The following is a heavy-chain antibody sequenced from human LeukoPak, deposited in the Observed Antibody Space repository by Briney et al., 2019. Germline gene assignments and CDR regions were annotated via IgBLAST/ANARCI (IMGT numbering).Heavy chain of an antibody. J-gene: IGHJ4*02. D-gene: IGHD6-19*01. CDR1: GGTFSSYA. CDR2: IIPILGTA. V-gene: IGHV1-69*05. Sequence: SVKVSCKASGGTFSSYAISWVRQAPGQGLEWMGGIIPILGTANYAQKFQGRVTITTDESTGTAYMELSSLRSEDTAVYYCARHSSGWYEDYFDYWGQGTLVTVSS. CDR3: ARHSSGWYEDYFDY.